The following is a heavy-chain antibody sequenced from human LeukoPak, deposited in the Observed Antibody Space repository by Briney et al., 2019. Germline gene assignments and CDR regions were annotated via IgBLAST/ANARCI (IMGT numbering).Heavy chain of an antibody. V-gene: IGHV3-7*01. CDR1: GFTFNTYA. Sequence: GGSLRLSCTASGFTFNTYAMTWVRQAPGKGLEWVASVKKDGNQYSVDSVKGRFIISRDNARNSLSLQMSSLRVEDTAIYFCARGPDYGDRWYYFDDWGQGTVVTGSS. J-gene: IGHJ4*02. CDR3: ARGPDYGDRWYYFDD. CDR2: VKKDGNQ. D-gene: IGHD4-17*01.